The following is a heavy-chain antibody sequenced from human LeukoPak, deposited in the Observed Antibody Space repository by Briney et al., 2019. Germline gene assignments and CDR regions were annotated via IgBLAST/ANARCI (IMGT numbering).Heavy chain of an antibody. CDR2: ISYDGSNK. D-gene: IGHD2-2*03. Sequence: PGRSLRLSCAASGFTFSSYGMHGVRQAPGKGLEWVAVISYDGSNKYYADSVKGRFNISRENSKNTLYLQMHSLRAEDTAVYYCAKDILDIVVVPAAMSVTYYYYGMDVWGQGTTVTVSS. V-gene: IGHV3-30*18. J-gene: IGHJ6*02. CDR1: GFTFSSYG. CDR3: AKDILDIVVVPAAMSVTYYYYGMDV.